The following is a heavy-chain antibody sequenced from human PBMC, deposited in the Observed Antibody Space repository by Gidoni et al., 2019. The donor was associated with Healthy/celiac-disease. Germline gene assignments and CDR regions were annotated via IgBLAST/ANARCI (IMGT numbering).Heavy chain of an antibody. CDR1: GYTFTSYD. CDR2: MNPNSGNT. D-gene: IGHD3-22*01. CDR3: AITMIVVVPTVPSAFDI. Sequence: QVQLVQSGAEVKKPGASVKVSCKASGYTFTSYDINWVRQATGQGLEWMGWMNPNSGNTGYEQKFQGRVTMTRNTSISTAYMELSSLRSEDTAVYYCAITMIVVVPTVPSAFDIWGQGTMVTVSS. J-gene: IGHJ3*02. V-gene: IGHV1-8*01.